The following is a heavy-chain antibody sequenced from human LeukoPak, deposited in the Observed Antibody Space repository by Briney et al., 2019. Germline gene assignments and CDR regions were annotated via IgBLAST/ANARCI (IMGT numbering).Heavy chain of an antibody. CDR2: INPSGGST. Sequence: ASVKVSCKASGYTFTSYYMHWVRQAPGQGLEWMGIINPSGGSTSYAQKFQGRVTMTRDTSTSTVYMELSSLRSEDTAVYYCARLASGVRYFDWLLTSPPGGYFDYWGQGTLVTVSS. V-gene: IGHV1-46*01. D-gene: IGHD3-9*01. J-gene: IGHJ4*02. CDR1: GYTFTSYY. CDR3: ARLASGVRYFDWLLTSPPGGYFDY.